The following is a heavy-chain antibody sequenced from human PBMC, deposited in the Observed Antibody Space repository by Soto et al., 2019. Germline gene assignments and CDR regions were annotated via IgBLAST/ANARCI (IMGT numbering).Heavy chain of an antibody. CDR1: GGSISSGCYY. J-gene: IGHJ4*02. CDR2: IYYSGST. Sequence: TSETLSLTCTVSGGSISSGCYYWSWIRQHPGKGLEWIGYIYYSGSTYYNPSLKSRVTISVDTSKNQFSLKLSSVTAADTAVYYCAREGSSGYSVYYFDYWGQGTLXTVSS. CDR3: AREGSSGYSVYYFDY. V-gene: IGHV4-31*03. D-gene: IGHD3-22*01.